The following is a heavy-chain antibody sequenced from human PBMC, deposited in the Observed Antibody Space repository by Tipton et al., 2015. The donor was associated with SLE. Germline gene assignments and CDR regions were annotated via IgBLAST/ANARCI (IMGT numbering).Heavy chain of an antibody. CDR1: GFTFSRYS. Sequence: SLRLSCSASGFTFSRYSMHWVRQAPGKGLEYVSIISSGGDSTYYADSVKGRFTISRDNSKNTLYLQVNSLRVEDTAVYYCVTSRGGFDYWGQGTLVTVSS. CDR3: VTSRGGFDY. J-gene: IGHJ4*02. V-gene: IGHV3-64D*08. D-gene: IGHD3-16*01. CDR2: ISSGGDST.